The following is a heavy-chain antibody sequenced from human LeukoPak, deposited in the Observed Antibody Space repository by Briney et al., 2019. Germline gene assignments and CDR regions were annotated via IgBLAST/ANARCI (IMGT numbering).Heavy chain of an antibody. V-gene: IGHV3-7*01. J-gene: IGHJ4*02. Sequence: PGDSLSLSFAASGFTFTKYWMTWVRQAPRKGLEWVANIKPDGSEKNYVDSVQGRFTISRDNAKNSLYLQMSSLRVEDTAVYYCATYRGYYYDSSGPFDYWGQGTLVTVSS. CDR1: GFTFTKYW. CDR3: ATYRGYYYDSSGPFDY. CDR2: IKPDGSEK. D-gene: IGHD3-22*01.